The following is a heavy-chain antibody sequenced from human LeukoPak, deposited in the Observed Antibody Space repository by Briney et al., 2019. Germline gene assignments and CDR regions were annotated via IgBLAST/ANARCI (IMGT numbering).Heavy chain of an antibody. CDR3: AKAPAGHCSGVICYPLDD. J-gene: IGHJ4*02. V-gene: IGHV3-23*01. Sequence: GGSLRLSCAASGFTFSSYAMSWVRQAPGQGLEWVSLISSSGASTYYADSVKGRFTLSRDNSKSTLYLQMNSLRVEDTAVYYCAKAPAGHCSGVICYPLDDWGQGILVSVSS. D-gene: IGHD2-15*01. CDR1: GFTFSSYA. CDR2: ISSSGAST.